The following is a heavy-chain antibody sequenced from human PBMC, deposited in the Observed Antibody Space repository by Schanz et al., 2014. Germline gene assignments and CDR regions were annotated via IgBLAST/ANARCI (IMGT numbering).Heavy chain of an antibody. D-gene: IGHD2-15*01. Sequence: EVQLVESGGGLVKPGDSLRLSCAASGFTFSSYTMKWVRQAPGKGLEWVSSISSTSTYLYYADSVKGRFTISRDSARNSLYLQMSSLRAEDTAVYYCARDPRGYCSGGSCPAFDPWGQGTLVTVSS. V-gene: IGHV3-21*04. CDR1: GFTFSSYT. J-gene: IGHJ5*02. CDR2: ISSTSTYL. CDR3: ARDPRGYCSGGSCPAFDP.